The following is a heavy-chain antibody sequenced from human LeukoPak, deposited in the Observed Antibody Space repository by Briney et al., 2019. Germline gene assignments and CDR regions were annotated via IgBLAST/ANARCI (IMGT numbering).Heavy chain of an antibody. CDR3: ARERNMGD. D-gene: IGHD2/OR15-2a*01. Sequence: GGSLRLSCAASGFTFSTSWMSWVRQAPGKGLEWVANMRPDRSEKYYVDSVKGRFTISRDNAKNSLYLQMNSLRAKDTAVYYCARERNMGDWGQGTLVTVSS. CDR1: GFTFSTSW. J-gene: IGHJ4*02. V-gene: IGHV3-7*01. CDR2: MRPDRSEK.